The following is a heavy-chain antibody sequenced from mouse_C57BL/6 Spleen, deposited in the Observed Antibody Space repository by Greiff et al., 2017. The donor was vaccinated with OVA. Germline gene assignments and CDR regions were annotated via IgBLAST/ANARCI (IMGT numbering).Heavy chain of an antibody. Sequence: QVQLKESGPGILQPSQTLSLTCSFSGFSLSTFGMGVGWIRQPSGKGLEWLAHIWWDDDKYYNPALKSRLTISKDTSKNQVFLKIANVDTADTATYYCARAYDGYPWYFDVWGTGTTVTVSS. V-gene: IGHV8-8*01. J-gene: IGHJ1*03. CDR1: GFSLSTFGMG. CDR3: ARAYDGYPWYFDV. CDR2: IWWDDDK. D-gene: IGHD2-3*01.